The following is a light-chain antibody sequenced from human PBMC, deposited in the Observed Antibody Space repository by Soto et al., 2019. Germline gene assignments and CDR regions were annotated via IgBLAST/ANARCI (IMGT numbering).Light chain of an antibody. J-gene: IGLJ1*01. Sequence: QSALTQPRSVSGSPGQSVTISCTGTSSNVAIYNYISWYQQQPGEAPKLMIHDVSERPSGVPERFSGSKSDNTASLTISGLQAEDEADYYCYSYAGSYTFARNVFGTGTKLTVL. CDR3: YSYAGSYTFARNV. V-gene: IGLV2-11*01. CDR2: DVS. CDR1: SSNVAIYNY.